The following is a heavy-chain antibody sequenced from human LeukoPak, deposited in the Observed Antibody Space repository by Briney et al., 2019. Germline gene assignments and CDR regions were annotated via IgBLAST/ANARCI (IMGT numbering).Heavy chain of an antibody. CDR3: AGEKFDI. CDR1: GFSFSKYA. V-gene: IGHV3-30*04. J-gene: IGHJ3*02. Sequence: GGSLRLSCAASGFSFSKYAMDWVRQAPGKGLEWVAIISKDGSMRYYADSVRGRFTVSRDNSNNTLSLQMNSLKSEDTAVYYCAGEKFDIWGQGTMVTVSA. CDR2: ISKDGSMR.